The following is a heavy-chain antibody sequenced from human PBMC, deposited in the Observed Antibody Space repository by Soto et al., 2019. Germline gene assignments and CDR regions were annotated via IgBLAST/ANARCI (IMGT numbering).Heavy chain of an antibody. V-gene: IGHV3-72*01. Sequence: EVQLVESGGGLVQPGGSLRLSCSVSGFTLSDHYIDWVRQAPGKGLEWVGRSRNQANGYSTIYAASVKGRFTTSRDDSKNLVYLQRESLRTEDTAVYYCVRDTYFSDSSSYTRCFDFWGQGALVTVSS. J-gene: IGHJ4*02. CDR3: VRDTYFSDSSSYTRCFDF. CDR2: SRNQANGYST. CDR1: GFTLSDHY. D-gene: IGHD3-22*01.